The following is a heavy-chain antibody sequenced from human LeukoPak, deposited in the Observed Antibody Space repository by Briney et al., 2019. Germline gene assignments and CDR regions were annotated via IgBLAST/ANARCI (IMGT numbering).Heavy chain of an antibody. CDR2: ISTSGST. V-gene: IGHV4-4*07. J-gene: IGHJ4*02. D-gene: IGHD6-13*01. CDR3: ARLSSSSWTPDY. Sequence: SETLSLTCTVSGDSISTYYWSRIRQPAGKGLEYIGRISTSGSTNYNPSLKSRVTMSVDTSKTQFSLKVSSVTAADTAVYYCARLSSSSWTPDYWGQGTLVTVSS. CDR1: GDSISTYY.